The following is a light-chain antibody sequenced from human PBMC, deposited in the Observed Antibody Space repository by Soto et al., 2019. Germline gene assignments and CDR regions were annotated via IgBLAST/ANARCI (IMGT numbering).Light chain of an antibody. CDR3: CSYAGSYTDV. Sequence: QSALTQPRSVSGSPGQSVTISCTGTSSDVGGYNYVSWYQQHPGRAPKAMTYDVSKRPSGVPDRFSGSKSGNTASLTISGLQAEDEADYYCCSYAGSYTDVFGTGTKVTVL. CDR1: SSDVGGYNY. V-gene: IGLV2-11*01. CDR2: DVS. J-gene: IGLJ1*01.